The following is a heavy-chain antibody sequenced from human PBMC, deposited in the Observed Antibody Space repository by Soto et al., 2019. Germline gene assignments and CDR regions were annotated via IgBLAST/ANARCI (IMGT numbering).Heavy chain of an antibody. V-gene: IGHV1-18*01. D-gene: IGHD2-2*01. CDR3: AEGIGVGQGFDY. CDR2: ISINSGNT. CDR1: GDTFASYG. Sequence: QVQLVQSGAEVKKPGASVKVSCKASGDTFASYGINWVRQAPGQGLEWMGWISINSGNTNYAQNFQGRVTMTTDTSTTTVFMELWSLRSDDTAVYYCAEGIGVGQGFDYWGQGTLVTVSS. J-gene: IGHJ4*02.